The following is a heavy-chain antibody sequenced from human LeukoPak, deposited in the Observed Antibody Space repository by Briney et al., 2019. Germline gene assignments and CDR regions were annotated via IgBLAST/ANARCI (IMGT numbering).Heavy chain of an antibody. D-gene: IGHD3-3*01. CDR3: ASSYYDFWSGYSRFDP. V-gene: IGHV4-59*01. CDR1: GGSISSYY. Sequence: SETLSLTCTVSGGSISSYYWSWIRQPPGKGLEWIGYIYYSGSTNYNPSLKSRVTISVDTSKNQFSLKLSSVTAADTAVYCCASSYYDFWSGYSRFDPWGQGTLVTVSS. CDR2: IYYSGST. J-gene: IGHJ5*02.